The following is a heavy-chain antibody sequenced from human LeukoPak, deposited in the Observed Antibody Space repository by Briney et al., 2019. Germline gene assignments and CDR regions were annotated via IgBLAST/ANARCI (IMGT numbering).Heavy chain of an antibody. J-gene: IGHJ6*02. Sequence: PGGSLRLSCAASGFTFSSYAMSWVRQAPGKGLEWVLAISGSGGSTYYADSVKGRFTISRDNSKNTLYLQMNSLRAEDTAVYYCAKGDILTMYYYYGMDVWGQGTTVTVSS. CDR2: ISGSGGST. CDR3: AKGDILTMYYYYGMDV. V-gene: IGHV3-23*01. CDR1: GFTFSSYA. D-gene: IGHD3-9*01.